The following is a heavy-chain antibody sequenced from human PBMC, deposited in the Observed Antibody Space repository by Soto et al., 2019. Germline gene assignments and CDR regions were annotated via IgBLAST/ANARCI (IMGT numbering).Heavy chain of an antibody. CDR1: GGSLSSYY. Sequence: PSETLSLTCTVSGGSLSSYYWSWIRQPAGQGLEWIGRIYTSGSTNYNPSLQSRVTVSLDTSKNEFSLRVSSVTAADTAVYDGARDSGDYQGFDYWGQRTLVTVAS. CDR3: ARDSGDYQGFDY. CDR2: IYTSGST. J-gene: IGHJ4*02. V-gene: IGHV4-4*07. D-gene: IGHD4-17*01.